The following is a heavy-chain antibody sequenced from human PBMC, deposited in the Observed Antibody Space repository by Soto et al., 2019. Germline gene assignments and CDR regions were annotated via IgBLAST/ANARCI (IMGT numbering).Heavy chain of an antibody. J-gene: IGHJ4*02. CDR2: IYYSGST. CDR3: ARAGYYYDSSGYYHTYYFDY. V-gene: IGHV4-31*03. CDR1: GGSISSGGYY. Sequence: SETLSLTCTVSGGSISSGGYYWSWIRQHPGKGLEWIGYIYYSGSTYYNPFLKSRVTISVDTSKNQFSLKLNSVTAADTAVYYCARAGYYYDSSGYYHTYYFDYWGQGNLVTVS. D-gene: IGHD3-22*01.